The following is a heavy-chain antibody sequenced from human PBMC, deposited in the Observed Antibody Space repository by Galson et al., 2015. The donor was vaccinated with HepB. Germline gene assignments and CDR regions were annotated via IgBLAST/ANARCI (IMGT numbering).Heavy chain of an antibody. V-gene: IGHV3-30-3*01. CDR3: ARDSPDSSGYLDY. CDR2: ISYDGGNK. CDR1: GFTFSNYA. D-gene: IGHD3-22*01. Sequence: SLRLACAAYGFTFSNYAMHWAVQAPGEGLGCVALISYDGGNKYYADSVKGRFTISRDNSKDTLYLQTNSLRAEDTAVYYCARDSPDSSGYLDYWGQGTLVTVSS. J-gene: IGHJ4*02.